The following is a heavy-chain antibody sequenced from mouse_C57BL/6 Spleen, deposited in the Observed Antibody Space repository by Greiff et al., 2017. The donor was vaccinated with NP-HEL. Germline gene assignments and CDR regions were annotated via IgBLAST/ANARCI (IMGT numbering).Heavy chain of an antibody. CDR2: IDPSDSYT. CDR1: GYTFTSYW. CDR3: ARFGGYDYYAMDY. D-gene: IGHD2-2*01. V-gene: IGHV1-59*01. J-gene: IGHJ4*01. Sequence: LKQPGAELVRPGTSVKLSCKASGYTFTSYWMHWVKQRPGQGLEWIGVIDPSDSYTNYNQKFKGKATLTVDTSSSTAYMQLSSLTSEDSAVYYCARFGGYDYYAMDYWGQGTSVTVSS.